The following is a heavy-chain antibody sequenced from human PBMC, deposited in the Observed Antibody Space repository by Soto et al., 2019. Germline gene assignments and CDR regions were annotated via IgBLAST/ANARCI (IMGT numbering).Heavy chain of an antibody. CDR1: GGSISSSNW. D-gene: IGHD6-19*01. V-gene: IGHV4-4*02. CDR3: ATTSSPGPSSGWYPFDY. CDR2: IYHSGST. Sequence: QVQLQESGPGLVKPSGTLSLTCAVSGGSISSSNWWSWVRQPPGKGLEWIGEIYHSGSTNYNPSLKRRVTISVDKSKNQVALKLCSVTAADTAVYYCATTSSPGPSSGWYPFDYWGQGSLVTVSS. J-gene: IGHJ4*02.